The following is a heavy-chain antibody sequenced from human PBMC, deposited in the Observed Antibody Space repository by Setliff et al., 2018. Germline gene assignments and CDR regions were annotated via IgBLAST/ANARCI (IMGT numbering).Heavy chain of an antibody. CDR3: ARVVGADGIGIDY. CDR2: IYPGDSDT. J-gene: IGHJ4*02. D-gene: IGHD2-15*01. Sequence: HGESLKISCRGSGYTFSDYWIGWVRQMPGKGLEWMGIIYPGDSDTRYSPSFQGQVTFSADKSISTAYLQWSSLKASGTATYYCARVVGADGIGIDYWGQGTVVTVS. V-gene: IGHV5-51*01. CDR1: GYTFSDYW.